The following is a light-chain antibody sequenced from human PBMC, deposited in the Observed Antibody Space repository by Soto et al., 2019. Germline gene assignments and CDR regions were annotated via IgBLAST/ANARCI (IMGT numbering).Light chain of an antibody. CDR2: DGS. V-gene: IGKV1-5*03. Sequence: DIQMTQSPSTLSASVGDRITITCRASQSINTWLAWYQQKPGEAPILLIYDGSTLERGLPSRFSGSGSGTEVTLSIVSLQPDDFRTFYCQKYKTYYRTFGQGTTVEV. CDR3: QKYKTYYRT. J-gene: IGKJ1*01. CDR1: QSINTW.